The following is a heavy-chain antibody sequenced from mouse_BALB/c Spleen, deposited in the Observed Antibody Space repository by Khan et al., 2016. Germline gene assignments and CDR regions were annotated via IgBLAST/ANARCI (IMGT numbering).Heavy chain of an antibody. V-gene: IGHV1-80*01. CDR1: DYAFSSYW. D-gene: IGHD6-2*01. CDR2: IYPGDGDT. J-gene: IGHJ4*01. CDR3: AREILLRLFKAMDY. Sequence: QVLLKQSGAELVRPGSSVKISCKASDYAFSSYWMNWVKQRPGQGLEWIGQIYPGDGDTNYNGKLKGKATLTADKSSSTFYMQLSILTSEDSAFCICAREILLRLFKAMDYWGQGTSVTVSS.